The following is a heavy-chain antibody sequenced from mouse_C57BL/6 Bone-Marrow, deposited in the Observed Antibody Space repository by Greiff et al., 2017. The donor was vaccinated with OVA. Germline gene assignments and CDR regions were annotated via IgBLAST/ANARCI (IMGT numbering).Heavy chain of an antibody. D-gene: IGHD1-1*01. CDR2: INPNYGTT. V-gene: IGHV1-39*01. CDR1: GYSFTDYN. Sequence: VQLKESGPELVKPGASVKLSCKASGYSFTDYNMNWVKQSNGKSLEWIGAINPNYGTTSYTQKFKGKATLTVDQSSSTAYMQLNSLTSEDSAVYYCARRDYGSSYGFAYWGQGTLVTVSA. J-gene: IGHJ3*01. CDR3: ARRDYGSSYGFAY.